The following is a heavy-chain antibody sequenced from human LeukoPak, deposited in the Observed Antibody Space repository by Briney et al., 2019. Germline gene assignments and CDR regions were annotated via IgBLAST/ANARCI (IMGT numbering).Heavy chain of an antibody. V-gene: IGHV3-30*04. J-gene: IGHJ4*02. D-gene: IGHD3-9*01. CDR3: ARTSRYFDWLFHFDY. Sequence: GGSLRLSCAASGFTFSSYAMHWVRQAPGKGLEWVAVISYDGSNKYYADSVKGRFTISRDNSKNTLYLQMNSLRAEDTAVYYCARTSRYFDWLFHFDYWGQGTLVTVSS. CDR2: ISYDGSNK. CDR1: GFTFSSYA.